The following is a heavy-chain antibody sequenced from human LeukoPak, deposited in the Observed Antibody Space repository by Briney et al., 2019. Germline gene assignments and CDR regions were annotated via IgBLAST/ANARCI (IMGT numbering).Heavy chain of an antibody. CDR1: GFTFSSYS. CDR2: INQDGGEI. Sequence: GGSLRLSCEASGFTFSSYSMNWVRQAPGKGLEWVASINQDGGEIHYVDSVKGRFTISRDNAKNSLYLQMNSLTAEDTAVHYCVRAHHPGGWFDPWGQGTLVTVSS. V-gene: IGHV3-7*04. CDR3: VRAHHPGGWFDP. J-gene: IGHJ5*02. D-gene: IGHD3-10*01.